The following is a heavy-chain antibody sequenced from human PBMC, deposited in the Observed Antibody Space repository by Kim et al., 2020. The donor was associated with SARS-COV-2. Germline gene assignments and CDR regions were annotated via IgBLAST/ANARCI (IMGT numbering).Heavy chain of an antibody. CDR3: ARGYKQWRENWFDP. D-gene: IGHD6-19*01. CDR1: GGSISSYY. CDR2: IYTSGST. J-gene: IGHJ5*02. Sequence: SETLSLTCTVSGGSISSYYWSWIRQPAGKGLEWIGRIYTSGSTNYNPSLKSRVTMSVDTSKNQFSLKLSSVTAADTAVYYCARGYKQWRENWFDPWGQGTLVTVSS. V-gene: IGHV4-4*07.